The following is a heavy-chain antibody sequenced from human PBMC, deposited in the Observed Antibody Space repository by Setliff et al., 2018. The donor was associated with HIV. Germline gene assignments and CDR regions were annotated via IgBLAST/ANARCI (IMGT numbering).Heavy chain of an antibody. CDR1: GFSFSEYA. Sequence: PGGSLRLSCEGSGFSFSEYAFHWVRQVPGKGLEGVSGINWNGGVMGYLDSTRGRCIISRDHDRKTLYLQMDSLPVDDTALYFCVKDATVAARNYYRIDVWGKGTTVTVSS. CDR2: INWNGGVM. J-gene: IGHJ6*04. CDR3: VKDATVAARNYYRIDV. V-gene: IGHV3-9*01. D-gene: IGHD2-15*01.